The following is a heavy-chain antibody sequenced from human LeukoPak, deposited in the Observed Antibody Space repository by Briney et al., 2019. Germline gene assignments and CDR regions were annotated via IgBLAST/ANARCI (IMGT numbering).Heavy chain of an antibody. J-gene: IGHJ5*02. CDR1: GFTLSSYA. CDR2: ISGSGGST. V-gene: IGHV3-23*01. Sequence: GGSLRLSCAASGFTLSSYAMSWVRQAPGKGLEWVSAISGSGGSTYYADSVKGRFTISRDNSKNTLYLQMNSLRAEDTAVYYCARSIAAAGIYWFDPWGQGTLVTVSS. CDR3: ARSIAAAGIYWFDP. D-gene: IGHD6-13*01.